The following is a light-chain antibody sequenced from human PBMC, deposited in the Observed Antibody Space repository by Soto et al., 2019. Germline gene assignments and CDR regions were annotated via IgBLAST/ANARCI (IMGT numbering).Light chain of an antibody. J-gene: IGKJ5*01. Sequence: EIVLTQSPATLSLSPGERATLSCRASQSVSSRLGWYQQKPGQAPRLLIYDASNMATGIPARFSGSGSGTDFTLTISSLDPEDSAVYYCQQRSNWPITFGQGTRLEIK. CDR3: QQRSNWPIT. V-gene: IGKV3-11*01. CDR1: QSVSSR. CDR2: DAS.